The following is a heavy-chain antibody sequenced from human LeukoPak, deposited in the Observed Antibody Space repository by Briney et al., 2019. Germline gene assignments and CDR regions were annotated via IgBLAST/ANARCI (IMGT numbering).Heavy chain of an antibody. J-gene: IGHJ4*02. CDR3: ARDRMGAILYFDS. Sequence: GGSLRLSCAASGFTFSNYWMHWVRQAPGKGLLWVSRINSDGSSTSYADSVKGRFTISRDNAKNTLYLQVNSLRAEDTAVYYCARDRMGAILYFDSWGQGTLVTVSS. D-gene: IGHD1-26*01. CDR2: INSDGSST. V-gene: IGHV3-74*01. CDR1: GFTFSNYW.